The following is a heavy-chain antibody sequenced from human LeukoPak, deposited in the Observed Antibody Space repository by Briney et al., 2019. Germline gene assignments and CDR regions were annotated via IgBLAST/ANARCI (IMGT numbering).Heavy chain of an antibody. Sequence: SETLSLTCTVSGGSISSYYWSWIRQPPGKGLEWIGYIYYSGSTNYNPSLKSRVTISADTSKNQFSLKLSSVTAADTAVYYCASTYYYDSSGYLDYWGQGTLVTVSS. J-gene: IGHJ4*02. D-gene: IGHD3-22*01. V-gene: IGHV4-59*08. CDR1: GGSISSYY. CDR3: ASTYYYDSSGYLDY. CDR2: IYYSGST.